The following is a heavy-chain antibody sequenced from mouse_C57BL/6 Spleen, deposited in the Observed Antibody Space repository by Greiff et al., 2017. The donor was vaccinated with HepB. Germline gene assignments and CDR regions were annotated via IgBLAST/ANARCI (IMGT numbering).Heavy chain of an antibody. CDR1: GFNIKDDY. J-gene: IGHJ4*01. Sequence: EVQLQESGAELVRPGASVKLSCTASGFNIKDDYMHWVKQRPEQGLEWIGWIDPENGDIEYASKFQGKATITADTSSNTAYLQLSSLTSEDTAVYYCTKGYYVDYAMDYWGQGTSVTVSS. CDR3: TKGYYVDYAMDY. D-gene: IGHD2-3*01. V-gene: IGHV14-4*01. CDR2: IDPENGDI.